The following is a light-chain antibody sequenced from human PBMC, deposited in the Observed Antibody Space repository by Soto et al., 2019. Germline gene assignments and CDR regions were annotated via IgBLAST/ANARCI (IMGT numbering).Light chain of an antibody. J-gene: IGLJ1*01. CDR2: QDS. CDR1: KLGDKY. Sequence: SYELTQPPSVSVSPGQTASITCSGDKLGDKYACWYQQKPGQSPVLVIYQDSKRPSGIPERFSGSNSGNTATLTISGTQAMDEADYYCQAWDSSTAFYVFGTGTKLTGL. V-gene: IGLV3-1*01. CDR3: QAWDSSTAFYV.